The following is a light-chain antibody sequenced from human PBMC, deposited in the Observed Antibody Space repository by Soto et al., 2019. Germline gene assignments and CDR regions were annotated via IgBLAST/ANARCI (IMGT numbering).Light chain of an antibody. CDR1: QSISSW. CDR2: DAS. CDR3: QQYNSYSRT. Sequence: DIQMTQSPSTLSASVGDIVTITCRASQSISSWLAWYQQKPGKAPKLLIYDASSLERGVPSRFSGSGSGTEFTLTISSLQPDDLATYYCQQYNSYSRTFGQGTKVDIK. V-gene: IGKV1-5*01. J-gene: IGKJ1*01.